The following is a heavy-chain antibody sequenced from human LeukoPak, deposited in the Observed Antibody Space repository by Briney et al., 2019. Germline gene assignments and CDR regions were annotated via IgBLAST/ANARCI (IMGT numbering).Heavy chain of an antibody. CDR1: GFTVSTTH. V-gene: IGHV3-53*01. Sequence: GGSLRLSCAASGFTVSTTHMSWVRQTPGKGLEWVSTIYSGGSVYYADSVEGRFTISRDNSKNTLYLQMNSLRAEDTAVYYCARVSRVTPRLDAFDIWGQGTMVTVSS. D-gene: IGHD2-21*02. J-gene: IGHJ3*02. CDR2: IYSGGSV. CDR3: ARVSRVTPRLDAFDI.